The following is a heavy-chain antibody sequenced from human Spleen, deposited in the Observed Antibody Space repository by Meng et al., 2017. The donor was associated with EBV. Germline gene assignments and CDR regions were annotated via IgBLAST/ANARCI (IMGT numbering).Heavy chain of an antibody. CDR2: IKSKTDGGTT. Sequence: LLVEAWGLSVAPEGLLRPPCAASGVMCSNAWMTWVRQAPGKGLEWVGRIKSKTDGGTTDYVAPVKGRFTISRDDSTNTLFLQMNSLKTGDTAVYYCTTGRWNHFGGLDYWGQGALVTVSS. CDR3: TTGRWNHFGGLDY. J-gene: IGHJ4*02. CDR1: GVMCSNAW. V-gene: IGHV3-15*01. D-gene: IGHD1-14*01.